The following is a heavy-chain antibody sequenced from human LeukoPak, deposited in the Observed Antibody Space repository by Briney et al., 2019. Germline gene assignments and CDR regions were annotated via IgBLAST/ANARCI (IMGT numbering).Heavy chain of an antibody. CDR1: GYTFTSYD. D-gene: IGHD6-13*01. V-gene: IGHV1-8*01. CDR3: ARLPAAGTKTDY. J-gene: IGHJ4*02. CDR2: MNPNSGNT. Sequence: GASVKVSCKASGYTFTSYDINWVRQATGQGLEWMGWMNPNSGNTGYAQKFQGRVTMTRNTSISTAYMELSSLRSEDTAVYYCARLPAAGTKTDYWGQGTLVTVSS.